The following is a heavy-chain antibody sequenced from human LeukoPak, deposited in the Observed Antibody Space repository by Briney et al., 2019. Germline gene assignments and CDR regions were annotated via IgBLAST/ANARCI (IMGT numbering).Heavy chain of an antibody. V-gene: IGHV3-30*18. CDR2: ISTDGNNE. D-gene: IGHD6-19*01. Sequence: GGSLRLSCAASGFSFTMYGIHWVRQAPGKGLEGVAVISTDGNNEYYANSVKGRFTISRDNSKNTVYLQMTSLRTEDTAVYYCAKDQIGWAPGYVSGPLDQWGQGTLVTVSS. CDR3: AKDQIGWAPGYVSGPLDQ. CDR1: GFSFTMYG. J-gene: IGHJ4*02.